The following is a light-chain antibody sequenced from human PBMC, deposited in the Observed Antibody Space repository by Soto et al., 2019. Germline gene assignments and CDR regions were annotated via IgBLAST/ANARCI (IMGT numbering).Light chain of an antibody. CDR2: GAS. V-gene: IGKV3-15*01. Sequence: DIVMTQSPATLSVSPGERVTLSCRASQSVSSNLAWYQQEPGQAPRLLIYGASTRATAIPARFSGSGSGTEFTLTISSLQSEDFAVYYCQHYNNWTPWTFGQETKEEIK. CDR1: QSVSSN. J-gene: IGKJ1*01. CDR3: QHYNNWTPWT.